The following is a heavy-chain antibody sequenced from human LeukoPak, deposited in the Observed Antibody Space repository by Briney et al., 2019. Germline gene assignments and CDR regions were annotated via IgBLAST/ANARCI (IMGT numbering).Heavy chain of an antibody. V-gene: IGHV3-9*01. Sequence: GGSLRLSCAASGFTFDDYAMHWVRQAPGKGLEWVSGISWNSGSIGYADSVKGRFTISRDNAKNSLYLQMNSLRAGDTAVYYCARGRDGYNDYWGQGTLVTVSS. CDR2: ISWNSGSI. CDR1: GFTFDDYA. J-gene: IGHJ4*02. D-gene: IGHD5-24*01. CDR3: ARGRDGYNDY.